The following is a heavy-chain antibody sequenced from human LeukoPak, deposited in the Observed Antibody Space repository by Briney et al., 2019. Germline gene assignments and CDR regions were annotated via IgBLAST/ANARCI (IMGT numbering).Heavy chain of an antibody. D-gene: IGHD2-8*01. CDR1: GFTFSSYA. Sequence: GGSLRLSCAASGFTFSSYAMHWVRQAPGKGLEWVTDISYDGSNKYYADSVKGRFTISRDNSKNTLYLQMSSLRAEDTAVYYCARGPERTGVGTRYYYDMDVWGQRTTVTVSS. CDR3: ARGPERTGVGTRYYYDMDV. J-gene: IGHJ6*02. CDR2: ISYDGSNK. V-gene: IGHV3-30-3*01.